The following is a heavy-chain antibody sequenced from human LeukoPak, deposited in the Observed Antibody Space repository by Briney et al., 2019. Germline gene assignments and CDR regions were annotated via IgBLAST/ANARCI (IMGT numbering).Heavy chain of an antibody. J-gene: IGHJ4*02. CDR2: ISGSAGKI. Sequence: GGSLRLSCVASGFTFSNYAMSWVRQAPGKGLDWVSVISGSAGKIRYAGSVKGRFTISRDNSENTVYLQMNSLRAEDTAIYYCAKARAGDITAAFNYWGQGTLVTVSS. CDR3: AKARAGDITAAFNY. V-gene: IGHV3-23*01. CDR1: GFTFSNYA. D-gene: IGHD6-13*01.